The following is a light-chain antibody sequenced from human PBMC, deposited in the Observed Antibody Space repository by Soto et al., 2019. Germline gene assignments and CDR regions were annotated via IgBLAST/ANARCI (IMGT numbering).Light chain of an antibody. CDR1: QNIKNY. J-gene: IGKJ1*01. V-gene: IGKV1-39*01. CDR2: AAS. CDR3: QQSSSHPWT. Sequence: DIQLIQSPSSLSASIGDRLTISCRASQNIKNYVNWYQQQRGKAPKLLVFAASTLQSGVPSRFTGSGSGTDFTLTISSLLPEDFAPYCCQQSSSHPWTFGQGTTVEI.